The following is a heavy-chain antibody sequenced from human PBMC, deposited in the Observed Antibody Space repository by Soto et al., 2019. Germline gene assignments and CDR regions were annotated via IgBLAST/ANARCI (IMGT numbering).Heavy chain of an antibody. CDR3: ARDRSSIAARRAFDI. CDR2: ISAYNGNT. J-gene: IGHJ3*02. CDR1: GYTFTSYG. Sequence: ASVKVSCKASGYTFTSYGISWVRQAPGQGLEWMGWISAYNGNTNYAQKLQGRVTMTTDTSTSTAYMELRSLGSDDTAVYYCARDRSSIAARRAFDIWGQGTMVTVSS. V-gene: IGHV1-18*01. D-gene: IGHD6-6*01.